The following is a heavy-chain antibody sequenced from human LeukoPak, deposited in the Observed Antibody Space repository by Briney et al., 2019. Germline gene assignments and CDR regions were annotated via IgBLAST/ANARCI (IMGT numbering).Heavy chain of an antibody. Sequence: SETLSLTCTVSGGSINSYYWSWIRQPPGKGLEWIGYIYNSETINYNPSLPSRVTISLDTSKNQVSLKLTSVTAADTAVYYCVRVGGASSILSAFDIWGQGTMVTVSS. CDR2: IYNSETI. D-gene: IGHD6-6*01. CDR1: GGSINSYY. CDR3: VRVGGASSILSAFDI. V-gene: IGHV4-59*01. J-gene: IGHJ3*02.